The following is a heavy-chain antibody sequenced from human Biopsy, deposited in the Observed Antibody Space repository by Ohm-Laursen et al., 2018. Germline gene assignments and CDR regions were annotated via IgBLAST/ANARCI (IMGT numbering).Heavy chain of an antibody. J-gene: IGHJ4*02. Sequence: ASVKVSCKVSGYTLTALSMHWVRQAPGRGLEWMGGFAPENGKTIYAQKFQGRITMTEDTSTDTAYMELSSLKSEDTAVYYCAADINVWNVNYWGQGTQVTVSS. CDR2: FAPENGKT. CDR3: AADINVWNVNY. CDR1: GYTLTALS. V-gene: IGHV1-24*01. D-gene: IGHD1-1*01.